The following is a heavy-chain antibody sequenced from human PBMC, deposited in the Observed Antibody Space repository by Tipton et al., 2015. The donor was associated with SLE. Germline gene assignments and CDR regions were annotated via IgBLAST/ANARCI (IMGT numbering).Heavy chain of an antibody. CDR2: IHFGGTT. Sequence: SLRLSCAASGFTVSSNSMSWVRQAPGKGLEWVSVIHFGGTTFYVDSVKGRFTISRDISKNTLYLQMNNLGTEDMAVYYCAILDTTPSSFWGQGTLVTVSS. V-gene: IGHV3-53*05. D-gene: IGHD1-1*01. CDR1: GFTVSSNS. CDR3: AILDTTPSSF. J-gene: IGHJ4*02.